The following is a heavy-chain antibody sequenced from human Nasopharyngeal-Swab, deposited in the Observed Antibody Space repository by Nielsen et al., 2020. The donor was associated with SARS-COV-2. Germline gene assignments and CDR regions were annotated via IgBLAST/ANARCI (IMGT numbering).Heavy chain of an antibody. V-gene: IGHV3-74*01. CDR1: GFTFSSYA. Sequence: GESLKISCAASGFTFSSYAMHWVRQGPGKGLVWVARISPEGDVIDHADSVRGRLTISRDDAKNSVYLQMNSLRAEDTAVYYCARESVVTGMDDATDIWGQGTMVTVSS. D-gene: IGHD2-21*02. J-gene: IGHJ3*02. CDR3: ARESVVTGMDDATDI. CDR2: ISPEGDVI.